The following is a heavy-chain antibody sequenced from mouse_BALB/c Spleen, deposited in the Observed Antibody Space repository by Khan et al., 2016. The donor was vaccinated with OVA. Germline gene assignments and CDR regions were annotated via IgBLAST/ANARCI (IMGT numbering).Heavy chain of an antibody. CDR3: AKALLLRHFDV. Sequence: QVQLKESGPGLVAPSQSLSITCTVSGLSLTRNGVSWVRQPPGKGLEWLGVIWGDGSTNYHSALISRMNINKDNSRSQVFLKLNSLQTDDTATYYCAKALLLRHFDVWGAGTTVTVSS. V-gene: IGHV2-3*01. CDR2: IWGDGST. CDR1: GLSLTRNG. D-gene: IGHD1-1*01. J-gene: IGHJ1*01.